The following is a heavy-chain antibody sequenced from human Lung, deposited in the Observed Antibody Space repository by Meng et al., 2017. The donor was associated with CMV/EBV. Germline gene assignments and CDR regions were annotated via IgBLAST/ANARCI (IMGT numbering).Heavy chain of an antibody. V-gene: IGHV3-21*01. Sequence: GESXKISCAASGFTFNTYTMNWVRQAPGKGLEWVSSISGSSSFTYYADSVKGRFTISRDNAKNSLYLQMNSLRAEDTAVYYSARQKGATLDYVDDWCQGTLVTVSS. J-gene: IGHJ4*02. CDR3: ARQKGATLDYVDD. D-gene: IGHD1-26*01. CDR2: ISGSSSFT. CDR1: GFTFNTYT.